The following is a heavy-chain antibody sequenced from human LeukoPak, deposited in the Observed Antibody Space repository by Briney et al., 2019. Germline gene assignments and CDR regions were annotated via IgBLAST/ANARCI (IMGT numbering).Heavy chain of an antibody. CDR2: IIPIFGTA. V-gene: IGHV1-69*01. CDR1: GGTFSSYA. J-gene: IGHJ4*02. CDR3: ARGRGSSSWYNY. Sequence: ASVKVSCKASGGTFSSYAISWVRQAPGQGLEWMGGIIPIFGTANYAQKFQGRVTITAGESTSTAYMELSSLRSEDTAVYYCARGRGSSSWYNYWGQGTLVTVSS. D-gene: IGHD6-13*01.